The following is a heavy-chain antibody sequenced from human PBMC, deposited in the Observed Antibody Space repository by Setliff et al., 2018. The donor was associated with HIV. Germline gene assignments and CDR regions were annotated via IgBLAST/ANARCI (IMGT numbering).Heavy chain of an antibody. V-gene: IGHV4-39*07. Sequence: SETLSLTCTVSGGYITTTNYYWGWVRQSPGKGLEWIGVIYYGGSAYYNLSLQGRVTLSVDTYKNSFSLHLTSVTAADTAVYFCARARGPPLPVLDFWGQGTLVTVSS. D-gene: IGHD3-10*01. CDR3: ARARGPPLPVLDF. CDR2: IYYGGSA. J-gene: IGHJ4*02. CDR1: GGYITTTNYY.